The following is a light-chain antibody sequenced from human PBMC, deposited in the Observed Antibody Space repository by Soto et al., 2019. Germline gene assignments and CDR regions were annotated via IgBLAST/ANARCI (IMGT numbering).Light chain of an antibody. CDR2: DTT. CDR3: LFSYSGAVV. CDR1: TGAVTSGHY. J-gene: IGLJ2*01. V-gene: IGLV7-46*01. Sequence: QAVVTQEPSLTVSPGGTVTLTCGSSTGAVTSGHYPYWFQQKPGQAPRTLIYDTTNKQSWTPARFSGSLLGGKAAPTLSGAQPEDEANYYCLFSYSGAVVFGGGTKLTVL.